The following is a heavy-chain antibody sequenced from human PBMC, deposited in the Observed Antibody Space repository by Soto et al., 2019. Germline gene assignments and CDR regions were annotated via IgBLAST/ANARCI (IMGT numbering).Heavy chain of an antibody. CDR1: GFSFSYYA. D-gene: IGHD2-15*01. CDR3: ASPYCSGGSCYLTEYFQH. V-gene: IGHV3-30*03. CDR2: IAYDASKK. Sequence: QVQLVESGGGVVQPGRSLRLSCAASGFSFSYYAMHWVRQAPGKGLEWVAVIAYDASKKYYADSVKGRFTISRDNSKNTLYLQMNSLRDEDTAVYNCASPYCSGGSCYLTEYFQHWGQGTLVTVSS. J-gene: IGHJ1*01.